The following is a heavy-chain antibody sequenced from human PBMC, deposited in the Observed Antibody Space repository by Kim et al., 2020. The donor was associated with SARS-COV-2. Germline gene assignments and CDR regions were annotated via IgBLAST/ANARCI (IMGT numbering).Heavy chain of an antibody. CDR2: ISGGGHST. CDR1: GFTFGSSA. J-gene: IGHJ4*02. Sequence: GGSLRLSCAASGFTFGSSAMAWVRQAPGKGLEWLSAISGGGHSTYYANSVKGRFTGSRDNSKNTVYLPMYSLRAEDTAEDYWAKELVSRSRLSFDYWGQGTLVTVSS. V-gene: IGHV3-23*01. CDR3: AKELVSRSRLSFDY. D-gene: IGHD3-10*01.